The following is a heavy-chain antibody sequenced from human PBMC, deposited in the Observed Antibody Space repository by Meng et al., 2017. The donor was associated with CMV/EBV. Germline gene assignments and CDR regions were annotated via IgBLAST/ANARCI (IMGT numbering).Heavy chain of an antibody. CDR1: RGCYY. CDR3: ARSVPCSSTSCYKGAGWFDP. Sequence: RGCYYWSWIRQPPGKGLEWIGYIYYSGSTNYNPSLKSRVTISVDTSKNQFSPKLSSVTAADTAVYYCARSVPCSSTSCYKGAGWFDPWGQGTLVTVSS. V-gene: IGHV4-61*01. D-gene: IGHD2-2*02. J-gene: IGHJ5*02. CDR2: IYYSGST.